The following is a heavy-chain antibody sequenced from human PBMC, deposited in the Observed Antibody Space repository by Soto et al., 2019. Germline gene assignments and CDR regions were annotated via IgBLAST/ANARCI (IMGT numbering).Heavy chain of an antibody. CDR3: ARTDTAMANYYYGMDV. V-gene: IGHV5-10-1*01. Sequence: PGESLKISCKGSGYSFTSYWISWVRQMPGKGLEWMGRIDPSDSYTNYSPSFQGHVTISADKSISTAYLQWSSLKASDTAMYYCARTDTAMANYYYGMDVWGQGTTVTVSS. D-gene: IGHD5-18*01. CDR1: GYSFTSYW. J-gene: IGHJ6*02. CDR2: IDPSDSYT.